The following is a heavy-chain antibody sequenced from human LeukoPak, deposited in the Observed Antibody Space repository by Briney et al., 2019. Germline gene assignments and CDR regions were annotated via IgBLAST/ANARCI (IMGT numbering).Heavy chain of an antibody. J-gene: IGHJ4*02. CDR1: GFTFSSYA. CDR3: ARDLSDRTGVALYYFDY. Sequence: GGSLRLSCAASGFTFSSYAMHWVRQAPGKGLEWVAVISYDGSNKYYADSVKGRFTISRDNSKNTQYLQMNSLRAEDTAVYYRARDLSDRTGVALYYFDYWGQGTLVTVSS. CDR2: ISYDGSNK. D-gene: IGHD1-14*01. V-gene: IGHV3-30-3*01.